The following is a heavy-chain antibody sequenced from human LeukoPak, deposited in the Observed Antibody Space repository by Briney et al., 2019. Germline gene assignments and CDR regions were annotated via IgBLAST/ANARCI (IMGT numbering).Heavy chain of an antibody. D-gene: IGHD3-3*01. J-gene: IGHJ4*02. CDR3: ARVGDWHYDFWSGYYYYFDY. V-gene: IGHV1-18*01. CDR1: GYTFTSYG. Sequence: ASVKVSCKASGYTFTSYGISWVRQAPGQGLEWMGWISAYNGNTNYAQKLQGRVTMTTDTSTGTAYMELRSLRSDDTAVYYCARVGDWHYDFWSGYYYYFDYWGQGTLVTVSS. CDR2: ISAYNGNT.